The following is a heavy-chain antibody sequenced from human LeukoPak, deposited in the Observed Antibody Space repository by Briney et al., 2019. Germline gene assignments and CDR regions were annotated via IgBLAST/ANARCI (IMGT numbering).Heavy chain of an antibody. CDR2: IYYSGST. Sequence: SQTLSLTCTVSGGSISSGDYYWSWIRQPPGKGLEWIGYIYYSGSTYYNPSLKSRVTISVDTSKNQFSLKLSSVTAADTAVYYCARTSTYYDFWGGYRDFDYWGQGTLVTVSS. V-gene: IGHV4-30-4*08. CDR1: GGSISSGDYY. CDR3: ARTSTYYDFWGGYRDFDY. D-gene: IGHD3-3*01. J-gene: IGHJ4*02.